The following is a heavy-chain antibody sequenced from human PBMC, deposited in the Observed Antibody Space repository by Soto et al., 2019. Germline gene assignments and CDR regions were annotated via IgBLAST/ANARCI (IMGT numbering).Heavy chain of an antibody. D-gene: IGHD2-8*02. J-gene: IGHJ4*02. Sequence: SETLSVTCPVSGGSISSDYSSWIRQPPGKGLEWIGYIYYSGSTNYNPSLKSRVNISVDTSKNQFSLKLTSVTAADTAVYYCARDKITGLFDYWGQGTLVTVSS. CDR1: GGSISSDY. V-gene: IGHV4-59*12. CDR2: IYYSGST. CDR3: ARDKITGLFDY.